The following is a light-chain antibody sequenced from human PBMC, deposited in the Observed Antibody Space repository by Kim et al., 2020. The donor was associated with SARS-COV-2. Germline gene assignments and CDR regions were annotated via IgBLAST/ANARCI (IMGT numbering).Light chain of an antibody. CDR3: QSYDSSLSASV. CDR1: SSNVGAGYD. CDR2: VIS. V-gene: IGLV1-40*01. J-gene: IGLJ7*01. Sequence: RVTMSGAGRSSNVGAGYDVHWYQQLPGTAPRLLISVISNRPSGVPDRFSGTKSGTSASLAITGLQPEDEADYYCQSYDSSLSASVFGGGTQLTVL.